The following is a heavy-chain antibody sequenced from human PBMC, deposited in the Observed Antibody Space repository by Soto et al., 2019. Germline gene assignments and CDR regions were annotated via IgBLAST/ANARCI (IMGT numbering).Heavy chain of an antibody. CDR3: VRGDNWNDEASDY. CDR1: GFMFSNHG. Sequence: QVQLVESGGGVVQPGRSLRLSCAASGFMFSNHGMHWVRQAPGKGLEWVAVIWSDGNNRDYADSVKGRVTISRDNSKNTVYLQMNSLRAEDTAVYYCVRGDNWNDEASDYWGQGTLVTVSS. D-gene: IGHD1-1*01. V-gene: IGHV3-33*01. J-gene: IGHJ4*02. CDR2: IWSDGNNR.